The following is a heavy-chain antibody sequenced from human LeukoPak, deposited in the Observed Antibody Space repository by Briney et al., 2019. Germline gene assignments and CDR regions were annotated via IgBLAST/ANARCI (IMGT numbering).Heavy chain of an antibody. J-gene: IGHJ4*02. CDR3: ANFGYYFDY. CDR2: INPSGGST. V-gene: IGHV1-46*01. CDR1: GYNFISYY. D-gene: IGHD3-10*01. Sequence: ASVKGSCKASGYNFISYYMHWVRQAPGQGLEWMGIINPSGGSTSYAQKFQDRVTMTRDTSTSTVYMELSSLKSEDTAVYYCANFGYYFDYWGQGTLVTVSS.